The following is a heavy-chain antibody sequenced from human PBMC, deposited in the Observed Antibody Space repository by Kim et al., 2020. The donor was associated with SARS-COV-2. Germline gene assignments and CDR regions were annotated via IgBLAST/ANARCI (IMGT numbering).Heavy chain of an antibody. V-gene: IGHV3-11*06. D-gene: IGHD5-18*01. Sequence: RFTISRDNAKNSLYLQMNSLRAEDTAVYYCARDPRRDTAMELYYYNGMDVWGQGTTVTVSS. J-gene: IGHJ6*02. CDR3: ARDPRRDTAMELYYYNGMDV.